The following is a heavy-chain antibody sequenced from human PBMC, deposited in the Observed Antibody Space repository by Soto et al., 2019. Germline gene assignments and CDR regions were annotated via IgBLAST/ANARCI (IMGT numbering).Heavy chain of an antibody. CDR3: ARVGEEYGMDV. CDR1: GFTFSDHY. D-gene: IGHD3-10*01. V-gene: IGHV3-72*01. CDR2: TRNKANSYTT. J-gene: IGHJ6*02. Sequence: GGFLRLSCAASGFTFSDHYMDWVRQAPGKGLEWVGRTRNKANSYTTEYAASVKGRFTISRDDSKNSLYLQMNSLKTEDTAVYYCARVGEEYGMDVWGQGTTVTVSS.